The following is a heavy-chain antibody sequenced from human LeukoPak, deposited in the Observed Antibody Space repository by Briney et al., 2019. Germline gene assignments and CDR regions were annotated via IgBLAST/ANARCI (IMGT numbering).Heavy chain of an antibody. CDR2: IKQDGSEK. V-gene: IGHV3-7*03. CDR3: ALARSLDY. CDR1: GFTFSSYW. J-gene: IGHJ4*02. Sequence: GGSLRLSCAASGFTFSSYWMTWVRQAPGKGLEWVANIKQDGSEKYYVDSVKGRFTISRDNAKNSLYLQMNSRRVEDTAVYYCALARSLDYWGRGILVTVSS.